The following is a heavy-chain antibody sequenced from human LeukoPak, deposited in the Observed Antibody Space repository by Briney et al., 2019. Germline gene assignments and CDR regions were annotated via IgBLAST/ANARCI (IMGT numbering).Heavy chain of an antibody. Sequence: ASVKVSCKASGGTFSSYAISWVRQAPGQGLEWMGGIIPIFGTANCAQKFQGRVTITADKSTSTAYMELSSLRSEDTAVYYCAREPGRDGYIRAWGQGTLVTVSS. CDR2: IIPIFGTA. CDR1: GGTFSSYA. D-gene: IGHD5-24*01. V-gene: IGHV1-69*06. CDR3: AREPGRDGYIRA. J-gene: IGHJ4*02.